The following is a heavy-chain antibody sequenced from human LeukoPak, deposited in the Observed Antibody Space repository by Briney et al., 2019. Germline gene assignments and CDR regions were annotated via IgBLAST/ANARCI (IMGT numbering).Heavy chain of an antibody. J-gene: IGHJ4*02. CDR2: INHSGST. Sequence: SETLSLTCAVYGGSFSGYYWSWIRQPPGKGLEWIGEINHSGSTNYNPSLKSRVTISVDTSKNQFSLKLSSVTAADTAVYYCARGTDSKHIRVVTAPFGYWGQGTLVTVSS. CDR1: GGSFSGYY. CDR3: ARGTDSKHIRVVTAPFGY. V-gene: IGHV4-34*01. D-gene: IGHD2-21*02.